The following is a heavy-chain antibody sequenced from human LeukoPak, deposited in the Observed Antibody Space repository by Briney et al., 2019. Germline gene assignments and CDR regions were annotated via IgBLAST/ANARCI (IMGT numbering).Heavy chain of an antibody. V-gene: IGHV4-30-2*01. CDR1: GGSISSGGYS. J-gene: IGHJ3*02. CDR2: IYHSGST. CDR3: ARGFRLRGYAFDI. D-gene: IGHD5-12*01. Sequence: SEALSLTCAVSGGSISSGGYSWSWIRQPPGKGLEWIGYIYHSGSTYYNPSLKSRVTMSVDRSKNQFSLKLSSVTAADTAVYYCARGFRLRGYAFDIWGQGTMVTVSS.